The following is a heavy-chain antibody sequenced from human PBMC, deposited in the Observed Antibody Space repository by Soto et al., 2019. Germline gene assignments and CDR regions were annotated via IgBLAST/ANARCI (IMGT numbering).Heavy chain of an antibody. CDR1: GFSLTTDRVG. J-gene: IGHJ5*02. D-gene: IGHD1-26*01. CDR3: AHAYGGRSLS. CDR2: IYWDDSK. Sequence: QITLKESGPTLVKPTQTLTLTCTFSGFSLTTDRVGVGWIRQPPGEALEWLAVIYWDDSKTYRPSLESRLTITNASSKTQVALTMTNMDSLDAATYYCAHAYGGRSLSWGQGTLVTVSS. V-gene: IGHV2-5*02.